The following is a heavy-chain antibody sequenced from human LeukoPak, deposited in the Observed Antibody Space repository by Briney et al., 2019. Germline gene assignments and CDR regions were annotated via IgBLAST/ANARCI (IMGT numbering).Heavy chain of an antibody. J-gene: IGHJ4*02. CDR3: AKDPPQIAMIIDN. Sequence: PGGSLRLSCAASGCTFSNYAMSWVRQAPGKGLEWVSTISGSGGGTYYADSVKGRFTISRDNSNNILFLQMNSLRAEDTAAYFCAKDPPQIAMIIDNWGQGPLVPVSS. V-gene: IGHV3-23*01. CDR2: ISGSGGGT. D-gene: IGHD3-22*01. CDR1: GCTFSNYA.